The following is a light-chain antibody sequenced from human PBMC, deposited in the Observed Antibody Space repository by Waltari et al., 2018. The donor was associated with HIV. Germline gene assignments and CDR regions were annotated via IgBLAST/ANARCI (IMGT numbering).Light chain of an antibody. V-gene: IGLV1-40*01. CDR2: GNT. J-gene: IGLJ2*01. CDR1: TSNTGAPFD. CDR3: QSYDSSLSSWI. Sequence: QSVLTQPPSLSGAPGQRVTISCTGSTSNTGAPFDVHWYQQFPGKAPKLLIHGNTLRPSGVPDRFSASTSGSSASLAITGLHLEDEATYYCQSYDSSLSSWIFGGGTKLTVL.